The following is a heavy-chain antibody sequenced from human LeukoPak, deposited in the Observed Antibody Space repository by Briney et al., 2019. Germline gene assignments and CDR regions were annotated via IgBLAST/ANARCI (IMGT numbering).Heavy chain of an antibody. CDR2: IYHSGST. Sequence: SETLSLTCGVSGYSISSGYYWGWIRQPPGKGLEWIGSIYHSGSTYYNPSLRSRVTIAVDTSKNQFSLKLSSVTAADTAVYYCASAPGPSLFDYWGQGTLVTVSS. J-gene: IGHJ4*02. CDR3: ASAPGPSLFDY. V-gene: IGHV4-38-2*01. D-gene: IGHD6-13*01. CDR1: GYSISSGYY.